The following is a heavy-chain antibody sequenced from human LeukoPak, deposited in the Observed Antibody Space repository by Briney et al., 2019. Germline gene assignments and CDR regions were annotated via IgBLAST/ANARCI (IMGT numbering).Heavy chain of an antibody. J-gene: IGHJ4*02. V-gene: IGHV1-46*01. D-gene: IGHD6-13*01. CDR2: INPSGGST. CDR1: GYTFTIYY. Sequence: ASVKVSCTASGYTFTIYYMHWVRQAPGQGLEWMGLINPSGGSTSYAQKFQDRVTMTRDTSTSTVYMELNTLNSEDTAVDYCARILRMAAGGSRQDLLDYWGQGTLVTVSS. CDR3: ARILRMAAGGSRQDLLDY.